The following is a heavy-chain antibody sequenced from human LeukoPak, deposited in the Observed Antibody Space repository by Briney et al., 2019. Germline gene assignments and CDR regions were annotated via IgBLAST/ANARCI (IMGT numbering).Heavy chain of an antibody. J-gene: IGHJ4*02. Sequence: GGSLRLSCAVSGFTFSGFWMSWSRQAPGKGLEWVASINSDGSEGYYADVVKGRFTISRDNAKNSLYLQMNSLRAEDTAIYYCTRVGYIDEGIDYWGQGTLVTVSS. CDR2: INSDGSEG. CDR1: GFTFSGFW. CDR3: TRVGYIDEGIDY. V-gene: IGHV3-7*04. D-gene: IGHD5-24*01.